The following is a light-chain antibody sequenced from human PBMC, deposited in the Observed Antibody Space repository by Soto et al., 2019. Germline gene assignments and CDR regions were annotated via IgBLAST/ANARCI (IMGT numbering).Light chain of an antibody. CDR1: SSVVGGSNG. CDR2: DVS. V-gene: IGLV2-18*02. CDR3: SSYTSSSTYV. J-gene: IGLJ1*01. Sequence: QSVLNQPPSVSGSPGQSVAISCTGTSSVVGGSNGVSWYQQPPGTAPKLMIYDVSNRPSGVPDRFSGSKSGNTASLTISGLQAEDEGDYYCSSYTSSSTYVFGTGTKVTVL.